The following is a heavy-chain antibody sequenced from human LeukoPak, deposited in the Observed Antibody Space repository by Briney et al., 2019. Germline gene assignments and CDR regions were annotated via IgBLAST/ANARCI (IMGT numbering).Heavy chain of an antibody. J-gene: IGHJ4*02. CDR3: AKTSGGITMIVVVDYYFDY. CDR2: ISGSGGST. CDR1: GFTFSSYA. V-gene: IGHV3-23*01. Sequence: GGSLRLSCAASGFTFSSYAMSWVRQAPGKGLEWVSAISGSGGSTYYADSVKGRFTISRDNSKNTLYLQMNSLRAEDTAVYYCAKTSGGITMIVVVDYYFDYWGQGTLVTVSS. D-gene: IGHD3-22*01.